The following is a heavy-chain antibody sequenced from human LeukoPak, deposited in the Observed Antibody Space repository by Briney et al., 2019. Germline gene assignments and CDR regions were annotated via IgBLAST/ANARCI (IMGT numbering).Heavy chain of an antibody. D-gene: IGHD2-15*01. J-gene: IGHJ4*02. CDR2: IYYSGST. V-gene: IGHV4-31*03. CDR3: ARECSGGSCYGDYDS. Sequence: SETLSLTCTVSGGSISSGGYYWSWIRQHPGKGLEWIGYIYYSGSTYYNPSLKSRVTISVDTSKNQFTLKPSSVTAADTAVYYCARECSGGSCYGDYDSWGQGTLVTVSS. CDR1: GGSISSGGYY.